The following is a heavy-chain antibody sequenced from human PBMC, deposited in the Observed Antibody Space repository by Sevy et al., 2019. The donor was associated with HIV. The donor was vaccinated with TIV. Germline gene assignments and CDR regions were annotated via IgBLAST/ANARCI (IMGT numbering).Heavy chain of an antibody. Sequence: SETLSLTCTVSGGSISSGDYYWSWIRQPPGKGLEWIGYIYCSGSTYYNPSLKSGVTISVDTSKNQFSLKLSSVTAADTAVYYCARDQRTYYYGSGSYSDNWFDPWGQGTLVTVSS. CDR2: IYCSGST. J-gene: IGHJ5*02. CDR1: GGSISSGDYY. V-gene: IGHV4-30-4*01. CDR3: ARDQRTYYYGSGSYSDNWFDP. D-gene: IGHD3-10*01.